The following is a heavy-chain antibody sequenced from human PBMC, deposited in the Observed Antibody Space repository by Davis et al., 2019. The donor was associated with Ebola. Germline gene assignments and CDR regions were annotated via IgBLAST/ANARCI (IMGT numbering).Heavy chain of an antibody. V-gene: IGHV4-31*03. CDR3: ARKRLGYCSGGSCYD. Sequence: SETLSLTCTVSGGSISSGGYYWSWIRQHPGKGLAWIGYIYYSGSTYYNPSLKSRVTISVDTSKNQFSLKLSSVTAADTAVYYCARKRLGYCSGGSCYDWGQGTLVTVSS. CDR2: IYYSGST. D-gene: IGHD2-15*01. CDR1: GGSISSGGYY. J-gene: IGHJ4*02.